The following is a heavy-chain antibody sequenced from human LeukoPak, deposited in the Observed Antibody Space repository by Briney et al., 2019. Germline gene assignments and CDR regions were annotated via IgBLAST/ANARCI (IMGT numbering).Heavy chain of an antibody. J-gene: IGHJ4*02. V-gene: IGHV3-23*01. CDR1: GFTFSSYT. CDR2: ISGSGGST. Sequence: GGSLRLSCAGSGFTFSSYTLNWVRQAPGEGLEWVSAISGSGGSTYYADSVKGRFTISRDNSKNTLYLQMNSLRAEDTAVYYCAKDDHYYDSSGYLLDPFDYWGQGTLVTVSS. CDR3: AKDDHYYDSSGYLLDPFDY. D-gene: IGHD3-22*01.